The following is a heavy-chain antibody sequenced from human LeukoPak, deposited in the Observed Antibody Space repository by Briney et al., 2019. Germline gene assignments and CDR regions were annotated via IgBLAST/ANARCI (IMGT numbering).Heavy chain of an antibody. CDR1: GYTFTGYY. CDR2: INPNSGGT. V-gene: IGHV1-2*06. D-gene: IGHD3-3*01. CDR3: AYDDFWSGYCLFCY. Sequence: ASVKVSCKASGYTFTGYYMHWVRQAPGRGLEWMGRINPNSGGTNYAQKFQGRVTMTRDTSISTAYMELSRLRSDDTAVYYCAYDDFWSGYCLFCYWGQGTLVTVSS. J-gene: IGHJ4*02.